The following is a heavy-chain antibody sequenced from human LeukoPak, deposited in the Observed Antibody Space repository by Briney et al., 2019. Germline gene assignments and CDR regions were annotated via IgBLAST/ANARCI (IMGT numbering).Heavy chain of an antibody. CDR2: ISGSGSST. J-gene: IGHJ4*02. CDR3: AKYRGDGYNYNIFDY. Sequence: GGSLRLSCAASGFTFSSYAMSWVRQAPGKGLEWVSAISGSGSSTYYADSVKGRFTISRDNSKNMLYLQMSSLRAEDTAVFYCAKYRGDGYNYNIFDYWGQGTLATVSS. CDR1: GFTFSSYA. D-gene: IGHD5-24*01. V-gene: IGHV3-23*01.